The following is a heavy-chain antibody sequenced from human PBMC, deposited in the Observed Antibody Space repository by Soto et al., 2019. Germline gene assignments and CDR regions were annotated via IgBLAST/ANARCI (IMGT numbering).Heavy chain of an antibody. CDR3: VRERGLSSFYGMDV. J-gene: IGHJ6*02. CDR1: GFTLTTYT. V-gene: IGHV3-21*02. D-gene: IGHD3-10*01. Sequence: EVQLVESGGGLVKPGGSLRLSCEASGFTLTTYTMNRVRQASGKGLEWVSSITSSSGHIYYADSVKGRFTISRDNARNSLYLQMNSLRAEDTAVYYCVRERGLSSFYGMDVWGQGTTVTVSS. CDR2: ITSSSGHI.